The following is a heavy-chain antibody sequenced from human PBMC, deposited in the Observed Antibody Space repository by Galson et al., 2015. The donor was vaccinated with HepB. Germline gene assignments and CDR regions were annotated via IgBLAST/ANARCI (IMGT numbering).Heavy chain of an antibody. Sequence: SLRLSCAASGFTFSNYAMSWVRQAPGRGLQWVSTIISGGNTYYADSVEGRFTISRDNSKNTLSLQVNSLRAEDTAVYYCAKGGGRAYTDAFHIWGQGTMVTVSS. V-gene: IGHV3-23*01. CDR3: AKGGGRAYTDAFHI. D-gene: IGHD3-16*01. CDR2: IISGGNT. CDR1: GFTFSNYA. J-gene: IGHJ3*02.